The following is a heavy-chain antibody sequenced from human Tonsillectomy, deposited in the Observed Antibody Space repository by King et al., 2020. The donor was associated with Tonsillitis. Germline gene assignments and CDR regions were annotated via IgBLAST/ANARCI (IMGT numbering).Heavy chain of an antibody. CDR3: ARMWEWIPDY. V-gene: IGHV4-61*01. Sequence: QLQESGPGLVKPSETLSLTCTVSGGSVSSGSYYWSWIRQPPGKGLEWIGYIYYSGSTNYNPSLKSRVTISVDTSKNQFSLKLNSVTAADTAVYYCARMWEWIPDYWGQGTLVTVSS. D-gene: IGHD1-26*01. J-gene: IGHJ4*02. CDR1: GGSVSSGSYY. CDR2: IYYSGST.